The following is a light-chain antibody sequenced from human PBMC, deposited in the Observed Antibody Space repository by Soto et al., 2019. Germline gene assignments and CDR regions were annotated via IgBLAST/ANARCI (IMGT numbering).Light chain of an antibody. Sequence: VMAQAQEALGVSRGDSAAINGNSRQIFFDSSNNKNYLAWYQQKPGQPPKLLLYWASTRRSGVPDRFSGSGSGTDFTLTLSSLQAEDVAIYYCQQYHSDPITFGQGTRLEIK. CDR2: WAS. V-gene: IGKV4-1*01. CDR3: QQYHSDPIT. CDR1: QIFFDSSNNKNY. J-gene: IGKJ5*01.